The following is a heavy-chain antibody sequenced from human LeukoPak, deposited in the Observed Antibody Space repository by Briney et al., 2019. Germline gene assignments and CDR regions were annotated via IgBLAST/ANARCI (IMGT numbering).Heavy chain of an antibody. CDR1: GGSLSSYY. CDR2: IYTSGST. V-gene: IGHV4-4*07. D-gene: IGHD6-19*01. J-gene: IGHJ4*02. CDR3: ARDRIAVAGDYFDY. Sequence: PSETLSLTCTVSGGSLSSYYWSWLRQPAGKGLEWIGRIYTSGSTNYNPSLKSRVTMSVDTSKNQFSLKLSSVTAADTAVYYCARDRIAVAGDYFDYWGQGTLVTVSS.